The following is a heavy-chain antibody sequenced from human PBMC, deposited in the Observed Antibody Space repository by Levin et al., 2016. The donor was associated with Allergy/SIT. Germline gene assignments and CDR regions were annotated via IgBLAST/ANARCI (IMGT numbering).Heavy chain of an antibody. Sequence: GGSLRLSCAASGFTFSSYAMSWVRQGPGRGLEWVSSVSGSGDTTYYADSVRGRFTISRDNSKNSLFLEMDSLRAEDTAVYYCAKEMTVSRRFSTGDFDHWGQGTLVTVSS. J-gene: IGHJ4*02. CDR1: GFTFSSYA. V-gene: IGHV3-23*01. D-gene: IGHD2-21*02. CDR3: AKEMTVSRRFSTGDFDH. CDR2: VSGSGDTT.